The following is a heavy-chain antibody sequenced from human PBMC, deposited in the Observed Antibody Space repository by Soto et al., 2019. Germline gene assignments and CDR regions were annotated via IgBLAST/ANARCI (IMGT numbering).Heavy chain of an antibody. CDR3: AKNQWELLH. CDR1: GFTFSNYG. J-gene: IGHJ4*02. Sequence: GGSLRLSCGASGFTFSNYGMSWVRQAPGKGLEWVSSITASSGATYYPDSVKGRFTISRDSSQNTLYLQMNSLRVDDTAIYFCAKNQWELLHWGQGTLVTVSS. V-gene: IGHV3-23*01. CDR2: ITASSGAT. D-gene: IGHD1-26*01.